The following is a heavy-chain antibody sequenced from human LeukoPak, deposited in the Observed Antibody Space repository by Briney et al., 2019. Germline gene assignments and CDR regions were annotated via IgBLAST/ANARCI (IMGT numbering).Heavy chain of an antibody. J-gene: IGHJ4*02. V-gene: IGHV3-30-3*01. CDR1: GFTFSSYA. D-gene: IGHD1-26*01. CDR2: ISYDGSNK. Sequence: PGGSLRLSCAASGFTFSSYAMHWVRQAPGKGLEWVAVISYDGSNKYYADSVKGRFTISRDNSKNTLYLQMNSLRAEDTAVYYCAINPSGSYDYWGQGTLVTVSS. CDR3: AINPSGSYDY.